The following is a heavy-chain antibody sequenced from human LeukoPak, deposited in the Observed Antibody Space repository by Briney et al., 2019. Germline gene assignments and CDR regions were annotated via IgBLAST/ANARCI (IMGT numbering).Heavy chain of an antibody. Sequence: SETLSLTCAVYGGSFSGYYWSWIRQPPGKGLEWIGEINHSGSTNYNPSLKSRVTISVDTSKKQFSLKLSSVTAADTAVYYCAGYCSGGSCYWRSGDYWGQGTLVTVSS. V-gene: IGHV4-34*01. J-gene: IGHJ4*02. D-gene: IGHD2-15*01. CDR1: GGSFSGYY. CDR3: AGYCSGGSCYWRSGDY. CDR2: INHSGST.